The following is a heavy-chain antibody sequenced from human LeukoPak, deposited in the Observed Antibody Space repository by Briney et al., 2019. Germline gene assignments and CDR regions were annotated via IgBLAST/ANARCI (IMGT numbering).Heavy chain of an antibody. V-gene: IGHV3-43*01. CDR1: GFTFKDYN. CDR3: AKEEVSGWSEADY. D-gene: IGHD6-19*01. CDR2: ISGDGGTT. J-gene: IGHJ4*02. Sequence: GGSLRLSCAASGFTFKDYNMHWVRQAPGKGLDWVSLISGDGGTTFYADSVKGRFTISRDNSKNSLYLQMNSLRTEDTALYYCAKEEVSGWSEADYWGQGTLVTVSS.